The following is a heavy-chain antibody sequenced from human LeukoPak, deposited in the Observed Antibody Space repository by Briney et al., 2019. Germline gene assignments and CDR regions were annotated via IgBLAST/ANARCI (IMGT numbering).Heavy chain of an antibody. CDR2: IYSGGST. V-gene: IGHV3-66*01. Sequence: GGSLRLSCAASGFTVSNNYMSWVRQAPRKGLEWGSVIYSGGSTDYADSVKGRFTISRDNSKNTLYLQMNSLRAEDTAVYYCAREGYCGGDCFLYWGQGTLVTVSS. CDR1: GFTVSNNY. D-gene: IGHD2-21*02. J-gene: IGHJ4*02. CDR3: AREGYCGGDCFLY.